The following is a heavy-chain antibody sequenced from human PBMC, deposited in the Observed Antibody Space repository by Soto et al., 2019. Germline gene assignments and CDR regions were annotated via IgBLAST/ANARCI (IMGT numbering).Heavy chain of an antibody. CDR3: AKVGELERPVGAFDI. V-gene: IGHV3-23*01. D-gene: IGHD1-1*01. J-gene: IGHJ3*02. Sequence: EVQLLESGGGLVQPGGSLRLSCAASGFTFSSYAMIWVRHAPGKGLEWVSAISGSGGSTYYAGSVKCRFTISRDNSKNTLYLQMDSLRAEDTAVYYCAKVGELERPVGAFDIWGQGTMVTVSS. CDR2: ISGSGGST. CDR1: GFTFSSYA.